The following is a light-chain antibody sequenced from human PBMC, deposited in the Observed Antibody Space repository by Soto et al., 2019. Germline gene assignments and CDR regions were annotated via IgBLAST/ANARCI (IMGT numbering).Light chain of an antibody. CDR3: QQYNNLPPVT. J-gene: IGKJ1*01. CDR2: GAS. CDR1: QSVSSN. V-gene: IGKV3-15*01. Sequence: EIVMTQSPATLSVSPGERATLSCRASQSVSSNLAWYQQKPGQAPRLLIYGASTRATGIPARFSGSGSGTEFTLTISSLKSEDFAVYYCQQYNNLPPVTFGQGTKVDIK.